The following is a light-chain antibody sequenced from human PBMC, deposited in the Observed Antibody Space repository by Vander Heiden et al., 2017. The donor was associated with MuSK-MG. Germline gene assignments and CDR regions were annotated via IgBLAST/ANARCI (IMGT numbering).Light chain of an antibody. CDR2: DDT. J-gene: IGLJ2*01. CDR1: HITSKS. V-gene: IGLV3-21*02. Sequence: SYVLTQPPSLSVAPGQTARITCGGDHITSKSVQWYQQKPGQAPVLVVYDDTFRPSGIPERLSGAISGDTATLTIGRVEAGDEADYYCQVWDSTSDHVLFGGGTKLTVL. CDR3: QVWDSTSDHVL.